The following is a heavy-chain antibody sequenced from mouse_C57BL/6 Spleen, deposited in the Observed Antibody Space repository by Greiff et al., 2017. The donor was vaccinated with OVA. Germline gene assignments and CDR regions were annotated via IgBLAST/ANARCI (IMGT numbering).Heavy chain of an antibody. V-gene: IGHV1-55*01. CDR2: IYPGSGST. CDR1: GYTFTSYW. J-gene: IGHJ2*01. D-gene: IGHD1-1*01. Sequence: QVQLQHPGAELVKPGASVKMSCKASGYTFTSYWITWVKQRPGQGLEWIGDIYPGSGSTNYNEKFKSKATLTVDTSSSPAYMQLSSLSSEYSAVYYFARYYCSSYGGFAYWGPVTTLTVSS. CDR3: ARYYCSSYGGFAY.